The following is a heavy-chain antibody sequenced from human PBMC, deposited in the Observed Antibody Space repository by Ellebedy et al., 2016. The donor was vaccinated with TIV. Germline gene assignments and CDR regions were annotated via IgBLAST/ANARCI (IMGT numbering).Heavy chain of an antibody. CDR1: GFTFSSFA. D-gene: IGHD5-24*01. V-gene: IGHV3-23*01. J-gene: IGHJ3*02. Sequence: PGGSLRLSCAASGFTFSSFAMGWVRQTPGKGLEGVSGLYGSGRGILYSDSVRGRFTVSRDNSKNTLYLHMNSLSVEDTAIYYCVKDQIAGDGRWVFDIWGQGTVVTVSS. CDR3: VKDQIAGDGRWVFDI. CDR2: LYGSGRGI.